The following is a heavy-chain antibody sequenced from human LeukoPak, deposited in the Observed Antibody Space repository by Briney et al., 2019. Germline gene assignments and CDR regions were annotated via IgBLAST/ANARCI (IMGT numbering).Heavy chain of an antibody. J-gene: IGHJ4*02. CDR1: GFTVSSNY. CDR2: IYSGGST. CDR3: ASAMVRGVIYYFDY. V-gene: IGHV3-53*01. D-gene: IGHD3-10*01. Sequence: GGSLRLSCAASGFTVSSNYMSWVRQAPGKGLEWVSVIYSGGSTYYADSVKGRFTISRDNSKNTLYLQMNSLRAEDTAVYYCASAMVRGVIYYFDYWGQGTLVTVSS.